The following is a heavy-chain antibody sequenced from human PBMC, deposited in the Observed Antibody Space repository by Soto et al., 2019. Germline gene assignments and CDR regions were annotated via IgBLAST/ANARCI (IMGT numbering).Heavy chain of an antibody. D-gene: IGHD6-13*01. V-gene: IGHV3-30*18. CDR2: ISYDGSNK. CDR1: GFTFSSYG. J-gene: IGHJ6*02. CDR3: AKDLWGSWYYYGMDV. Sequence: PGESLKISCAASGFTFSSYGMHWVRQAPGKGLEWVAVISYDGSNKYYADSVKGRFTISRDNSKNTLYLQMNSLRAEDTAVYYCAKDLWGSWYYYGMDVWGQGTTVTVSS.